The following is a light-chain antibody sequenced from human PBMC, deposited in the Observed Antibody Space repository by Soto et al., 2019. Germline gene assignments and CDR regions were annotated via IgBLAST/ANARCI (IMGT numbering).Light chain of an antibody. CDR2: DAS. CDR3: QQRTTGLRT. CDR1: QSVRSY. J-gene: IGKJ1*01. Sequence: EIVLTQSPATLSLSPGERATLSCRASQSVRSYLAWYQQKPGQAPRLLIYDASNRATGIPARFSGSGSGTDFTLTISSLEPEDFAVYYCQQRTTGLRTFGQGTKVEIK. V-gene: IGKV3-11*01.